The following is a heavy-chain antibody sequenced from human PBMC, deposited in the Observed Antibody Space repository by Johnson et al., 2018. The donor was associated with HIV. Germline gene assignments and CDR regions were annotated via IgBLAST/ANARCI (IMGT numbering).Heavy chain of an antibody. CDR2: IKQDGSEK. CDR1: GFTFSSYW. J-gene: IGHJ3*02. CDR3: ARGGRGVRITMIVVVPKDAFDI. Sequence: VHLVESGGGLVQPGGSLRLSCAASGFTFSSYWMSWVRQAPGKGLEWVANIKQDGSEKYYVDSVKGRFTISRDNAKNSLYLQMNSLRAEDTAVYYCARGGRGVRITMIVVVPKDAFDIWGQGTMVTVSS. V-gene: IGHV3-7*01. D-gene: IGHD3-22*01.